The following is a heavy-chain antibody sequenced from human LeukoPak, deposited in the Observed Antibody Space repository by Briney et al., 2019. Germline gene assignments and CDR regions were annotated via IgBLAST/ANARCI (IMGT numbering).Heavy chain of an antibody. V-gene: IGHV1-18*01. D-gene: IGHD3-16*02. J-gene: IGHJ4*02. CDR3: ARDAGFGGVIVSNY. CDR1: GGTFSSYA. Sequence: ASVKVSCKASGGTFSSYAISWVRQAPGQGLEWMGWISAYNGNTNYAQKLQGRVTMTTDTSTSTAYMELRSLRSDDTAVYYCARDAGFGGVIVSNYWGQGTLVTVSS. CDR2: ISAYNGNT.